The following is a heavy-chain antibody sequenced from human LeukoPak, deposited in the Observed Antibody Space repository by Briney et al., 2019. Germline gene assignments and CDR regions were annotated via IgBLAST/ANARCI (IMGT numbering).Heavy chain of an antibody. CDR3: ARDLGYSGFDWAP. CDR1: DGSISSSSYY. D-gene: IGHD5-12*01. CDR2: IYYSGST. J-gene: IGHJ5*02. V-gene: IGHV4-39*07. Sequence: SETLSLTCIVSDGSISSSSYYWGWIRQPPGKGLEWIGTIYYSGSTYYDPSLKSRVTISVDTSKNQFSLNLTSVTAADAAVYYCARDLGYSGFDWAPWGQGTLVAVSS.